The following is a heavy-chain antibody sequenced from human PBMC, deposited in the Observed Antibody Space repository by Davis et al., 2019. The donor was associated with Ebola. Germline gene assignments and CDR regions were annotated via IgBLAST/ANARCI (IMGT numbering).Heavy chain of an antibody. D-gene: IGHD2-15*01. V-gene: IGHV3-9*01. J-gene: IGHJ2*01. CDR1: GFTLDDYA. Sequence: PGGSLRLSCAASGFTLDDYAMHWVRHAPGKGLEWVSGISWNSGSIGYADSVKGQFTISRDNAKNSLYLQMNSLRAEDTALYYCAKAGLYCSGGSCYGWYFDLWGRGTLVTVSS. CDR2: ISWNSGSI. CDR3: AKAGLYCSGGSCYGWYFDL.